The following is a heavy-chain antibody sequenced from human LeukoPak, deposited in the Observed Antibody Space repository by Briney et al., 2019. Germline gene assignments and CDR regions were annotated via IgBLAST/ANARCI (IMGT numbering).Heavy chain of an antibody. D-gene: IGHD4-23*01. CDR1: GFTFSSYS. V-gene: IGHV3-48*02. CDR3: ARSWASGNSNRYFQH. Sequence: PGGSLRLSCAASGFTFSSYSLIWVRQAPGKGLEWVSYISSSSTTIYYADSVKGRFTISRDNAKNSLYLQMDSLRDEDTAVYYCARSWASGNSNRYFQHWGQGTIVTVSS. J-gene: IGHJ1*01. CDR2: ISSSSTTI.